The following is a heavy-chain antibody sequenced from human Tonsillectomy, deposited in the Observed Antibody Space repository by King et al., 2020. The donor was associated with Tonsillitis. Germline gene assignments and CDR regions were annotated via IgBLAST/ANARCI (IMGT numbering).Heavy chain of an antibody. J-gene: IGHJ5*02. V-gene: IGHV1-46*01. CDR3: ARDRPCSSISCYGGSWFDP. CDR2: INPSGGST. CDR1: GYTFTTYY. D-gene: IGHD2-2*01. Sequence: VQLVESGAEVKKPGASVKVSCKASGYTFTTYYMHWVRQAPGQGLEWMGMINPSGGSTSYAQKFQDRVTMTRDTSTSIVYLDLSNLRSEDTAVYYCARDRPCSSISCYGGSWFDPWGQGTLVTVSS.